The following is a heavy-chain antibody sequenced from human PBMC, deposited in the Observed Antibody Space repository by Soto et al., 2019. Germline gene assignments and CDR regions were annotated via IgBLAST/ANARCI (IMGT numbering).Heavy chain of an antibody. CDR1: GLTFSSNA. Sequence: GGSLRLSCAASGLTFSSNAMSWVRQSPGKGLEWVSGISDSGGSTYYADSVKGRFTISRDNSKNTLYLQMNSLRAEDTAVYYCAKDESRVVVPDNWFDSWGQGTLVTVSS. CDR2: ISDSGGST. J-gene: IGHJ5*01. CDR3: AKDESRVVVPDNWFDS. D-gene: IGHD3-22*01. V-gene: IGHV3-23*01.